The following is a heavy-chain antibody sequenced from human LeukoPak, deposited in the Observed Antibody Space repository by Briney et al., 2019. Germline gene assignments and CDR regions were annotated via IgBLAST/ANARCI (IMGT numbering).Heavy chain of an antibody. CDR2: ISSNGDSA. D-gene: IGHD1-26*01. Sequence: GGSLRLSCAASGFTFNRYPMHWVRQAPGKGLEYVSVISSNGDSAYYADSVKGRFTISRDISKNTVHLQMNSLRAEDTAVYYCARVWELSFDYWGRGTLVTVSS. J-gene: IGHJ4*02. CDR1: GFTFNRYP. CDR3: ARVWELSFDY. V-gene: IGHV3-64*02.